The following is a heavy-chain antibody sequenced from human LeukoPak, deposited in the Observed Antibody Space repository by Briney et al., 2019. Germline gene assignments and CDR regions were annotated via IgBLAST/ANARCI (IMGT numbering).Heavy chain of an antibody. Sequence: GGSLRLSCAASGFTFSSYAMHWVRQAPGKGLEWISYISWSSSTTYADSVRGRFTISRDNAKNSLYLQMNSLRAEDTAIYYCAREEGSGWYDYFDYWGQGTLVTVSS. J-gene: IGHJ4*02. CDR3: AREEGSGWYDYFDY. CDR1: GFTFSSYA. D-gene: IGHD6-19*01. CDR2: ISWSSSTT. V-gene: IGHV3-48*04.